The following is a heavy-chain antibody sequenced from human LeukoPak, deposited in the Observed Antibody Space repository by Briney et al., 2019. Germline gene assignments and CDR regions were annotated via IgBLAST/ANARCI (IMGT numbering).Heavy chain of an antibody. Sequence: SQTLSLTCIVSGGSVNNESYSWTWIRQPAGKGLEWIGHIHTSGSTTYSPSLRSRVTISKDASNNQFSLMLTSVTAADTALYSCARVFGVHAIDIWGQGTMVTVSS. CDR3: ARVFGVHAIDI. V-gene: IGHV4-61*09. CDR2: IHTSGST. D-gene: IGHD3-3*01. CDR1: GGSVNNESYS. J-gene: IGHJ3*02.